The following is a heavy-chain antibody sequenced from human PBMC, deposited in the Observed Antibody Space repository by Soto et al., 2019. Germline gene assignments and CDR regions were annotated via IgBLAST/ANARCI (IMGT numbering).Heavy chain of an antibody. Sequence: PWGSLRLPCAASGFTFSSSAMRWVRQAPGKRLEWVSAISGSGGSPYYADSVKGRFTISRDNYKKTLYLQMNSLRAEDTAVYYCALDYYGSGSYPNDAFDIWGQGTMVTVSS. CDR1: GFTFSSSA. V-gene: IGHV3-23*01. J-gene: IGHJ3*02. CDR2: ISGSGGSP. D-gene: IGHD3-10*01. CDR3: ALDYYGSGSYPNDAFDI.